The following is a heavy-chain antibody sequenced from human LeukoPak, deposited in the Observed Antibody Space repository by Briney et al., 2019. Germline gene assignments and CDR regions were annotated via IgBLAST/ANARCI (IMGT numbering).Heavy chain of an antibody. D-gene: IGHD3-3*01. CDR3: ARGGPEYDFWSGYYSD. CDR2: ISAYNGNT. J-gene: IGHJ4*02. V-gene: IGHV1-18*01. CDR1: GYTFTSYG. Sequence: ASVKVSCKASGYTFTSYGISWVRRAPGQGLEWMGWISAYNGNTNYAQKLQGRVTMTTDTSTSTAYMELRSLRSDDTAVYYCARGGPEYDFWSGYYSDWGQGTLVTVSS.